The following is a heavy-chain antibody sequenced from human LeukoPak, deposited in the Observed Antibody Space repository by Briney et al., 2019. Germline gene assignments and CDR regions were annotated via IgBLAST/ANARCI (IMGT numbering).Heavy chain of an antibody. CDR2: ISPRGDIT. V-gene: IGHV3-23*01. CDR1: AFTFSNHG. J-gene: IGHJ4*02. Sequence: GGSLRLSCAASAFTFSNHGMNWVRQAPGKGLQWVSGISPRGDITYYADSVKGRFTISRDSSKNTLFLQMNRLRPEDAAVYYCAKAPVTTCRGAYCYPFDSWGQGTLVTVSS. CDR3: AKAPVTTCRGAYCYPFDS. D-gene: IGHD2-21*01.